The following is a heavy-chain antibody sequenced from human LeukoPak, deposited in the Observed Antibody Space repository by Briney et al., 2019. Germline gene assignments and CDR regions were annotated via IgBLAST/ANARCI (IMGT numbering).Heavy chain of an antibody. CDR3: ARGRGTVTTH. CDR2: INHSGGA. Sequence: PSETLSLTCAVSGGSFSGYYWTWIRQPPGKGLEWIGEINHSGGANYNPSLKSRVTISLDTSKNQFSLKLSSVTAADTALYYCARGRGTVTTHWGQGTLVTVSS. CDR1: GGSFSGYY. V-gene: IGHV4-34*01. D-gene: IGHD4-17*01. J-gene: IGHJ4*02.